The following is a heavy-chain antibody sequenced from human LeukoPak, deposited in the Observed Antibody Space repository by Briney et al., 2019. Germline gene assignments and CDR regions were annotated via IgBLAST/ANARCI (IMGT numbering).Heavy chain of an antibody. Sequence: KPSETLSLTRTVSGGSISSSSYYWGWIRQPPGKGLEWIGSIYYSGSTYYNPSLKSRVTISVDTSKNQFSLKLSSVTAADTAVYYCARENGSVTALDSWGQGTLVTVSS. J-gene: IGHJ4*02. D-gene: IGHD3-10*01. CDR3: ARENGSVTALDS. V-gene: IGHV4-39*02. CDR1: GGSISSSSYY. CDR2: IYYSGST.